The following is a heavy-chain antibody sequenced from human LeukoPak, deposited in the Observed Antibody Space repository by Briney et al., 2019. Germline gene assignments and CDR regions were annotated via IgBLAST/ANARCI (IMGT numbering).Heavy chain of an antibody. CDR3: AKDPRSGSYYYYYYYMDV. Sequence: GGSLRLSCAASGFTFSSYGMHWVRQAPGKGLEWVAFIRYDGSNKYYADSVKGRFTISRDNSKNTLYLQMNSLRAEDTAVYYCAKDPRSGSYYYYYYYMDVWGKGTTVTISS. CDR1: GFTFSSYG. J-gene: IGHJ6*03. CDR2: IRYDGSNK. V-gene: IGHV3-30*02. D-gene: IGHD3-10*01.